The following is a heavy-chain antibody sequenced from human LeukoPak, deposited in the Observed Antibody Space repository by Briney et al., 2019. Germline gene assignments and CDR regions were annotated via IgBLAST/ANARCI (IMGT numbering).Heavy chain of an antibody. CDR1: GFTFSSYW. V-gene: IGHV3-21*01. Sequence: GSLRLPCAASGFTFSSYWMSWVRQAPGKGLEWVSSISSSSSYTYYADSVKGRFTISRDNAKNSLYLQMNSLRAEDTAVYYCARAPSPLAVAGTDYWGQGTLVTVSS. CDR3: ARAPSPLAVAGTDY. J-gene: IGHJ4*02. CDR2: ISSSSSYT. D-gene: IGHD6-19*01.